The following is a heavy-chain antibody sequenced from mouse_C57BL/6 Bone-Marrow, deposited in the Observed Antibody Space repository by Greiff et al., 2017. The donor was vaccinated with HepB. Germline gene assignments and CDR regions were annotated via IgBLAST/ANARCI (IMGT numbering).Heavy chain of an antibody. D-gene: IGHD1-1*01. J-gene: IGHJ1*03. CDR3: AFITTAYWYFDV. CDR2: ISSGSSTI. Sequence: EVKLQESGGGLVKPGGSLKLSCAASGFTFSDYGMHWVRQAPEKGLEWVAYISSGSSTIYYADTVKGRFTISRDNAKNTLFLQMTSLRSEDTAMYYCAFITTAYWYFDVWGTGTTVTVSS. V-gene: IGHV5-17*01. CDR1: GFTFSDYG.